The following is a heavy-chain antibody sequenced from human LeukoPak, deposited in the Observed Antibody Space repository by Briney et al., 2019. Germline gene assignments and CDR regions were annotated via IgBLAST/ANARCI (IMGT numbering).Heavy chain of an antibody. Sequence: GGSLRLSCAASGFTFRSYAMSWVRQAPGKGLEWVSAISGSGRDIFYTDSVKGRFTISRDNSKNTLYLQMNSLRAEDTAVSYCAKASSSCYRCYDLWGQGTLVTVSS. J-gene: IGHJ5*02. D-gene: IGHD2-2*02. CDR2: ISGSGRDI. V-gene: IGHV3-23*01. CDR3: AKASSSCYRCYDL. CDR1: GFTFRSYA.